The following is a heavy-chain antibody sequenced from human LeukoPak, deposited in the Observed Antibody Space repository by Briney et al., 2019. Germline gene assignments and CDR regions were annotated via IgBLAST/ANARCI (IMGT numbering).Heavy chain of an antibody. V-gene: IGHV1-46*01. D-gene: IGHD3-16*01. CDR3: ARELGSDYYYYMDV. CDR2: INPSGGST. CDR1: GYTFISYY. Sequence: VSVKVFCKASGYTFISYYMHWVRQAPGQGLEWMGIINPSGGSTSYAQKFQGRVTMTRDMDTSTVYMELSSLRSEDTAVYYCARELGSDYYYYMDVWGKGTTVT. J-gene: IGHJ6*03.